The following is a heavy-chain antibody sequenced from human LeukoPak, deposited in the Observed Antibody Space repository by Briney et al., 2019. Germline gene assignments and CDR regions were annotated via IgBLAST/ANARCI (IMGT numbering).Heavy chain of an antibody. J-gene: IGHJ4*02. V-gene: IGHV3-9*01. CDR2: ISWNSGSI. CDR3: AKSHGSGSYYPLDY. CDR1: GFTFDDYA. D-gene: IGHD3-10*01. Sequence: PGRSLRLSCAASGFTFDDYAMHWVRQAPGKDLEWVSGISWNSGSIGYADSVKGRFTISRDNAKNSLYLQMNSLRAEDTALYYCAKSHGSGSYYPLDYWGQGTLVTVSS.